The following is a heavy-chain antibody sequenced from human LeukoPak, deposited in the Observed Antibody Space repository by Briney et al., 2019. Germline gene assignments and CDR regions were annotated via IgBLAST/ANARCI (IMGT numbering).Heavy chain of an antibody. Sequence: GGSLRLSCAASGFTFSSYAMSWVRQAPGEGLEWVSAISGSGGSTYYADSVKGRFTISRDNSKNTLYLQMNSLRAEDTAVYHCARGWYSFDYWGQGTLVTVSS. CDR2: ISGSGGST. D-gene: IGHD6-19*01. V-gene: IGHV3-23*01. CDR3: ARGWYSFDY. J-gene: IGHJ4*02. CDR1: GFTFSSYA.